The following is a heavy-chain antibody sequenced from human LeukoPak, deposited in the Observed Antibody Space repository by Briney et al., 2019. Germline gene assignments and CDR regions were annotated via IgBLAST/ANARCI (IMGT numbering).Heavy chain of an antibody. CDR3: AKAGGADY. CDR2: IRYDGSNK. CDR1: GFTFSTYG. D-gene: IGHD3-10*01. J-gene: IGHJ4*02. Sequence: GGSLRLSCEASGFTFSTYGMHWVRQAPGKGLEWVAFIRYDGSNKYYADSVKGRFAISRDNSKNTLYLQMNSLRAEDTAVYYCAKAGGADYWGQGALVTVSS. V-gene: IGHV3-30*02.